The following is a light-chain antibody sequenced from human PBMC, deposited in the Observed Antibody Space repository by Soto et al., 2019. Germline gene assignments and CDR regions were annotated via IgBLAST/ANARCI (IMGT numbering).Light chain of an antibody. V-gene: IGKV1-39*01. Sequence: DIQMTQSPSSLSASVGDRVTITCRASQSISSHLNWYHQKPGKAPKLLIYAASSLQSGVPSRFSGSGSGTDFTLTISSLQPEDFATYYCQQSYYTPPTFGPGTKVHIK. CDR2: AAS. CDR3: QQSYYTPPT. CDR1: QSISSH. J-gene: IGKJ3*01.